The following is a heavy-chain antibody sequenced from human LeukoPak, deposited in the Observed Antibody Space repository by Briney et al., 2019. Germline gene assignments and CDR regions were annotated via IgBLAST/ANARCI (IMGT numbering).Heavy chain of an antibody. D-gene: IGHD2-15*01. J-gene: IGHJ6*02. CDR3: ARGALLAGMDV. Sequence: PGGSLILSCAASGFTFSDYYMSWIRQAPGKGLEWVSVISSGSHTIYHADSVKGRFTASRDNAKNSQYLQMNNLRVEDTAVYYCARGALLAGMDVWGQGTTVTVSS. CDR1: GFTFSDYY. V-gene: IGHV3-11*01. CDR2: ISSGSHTI.